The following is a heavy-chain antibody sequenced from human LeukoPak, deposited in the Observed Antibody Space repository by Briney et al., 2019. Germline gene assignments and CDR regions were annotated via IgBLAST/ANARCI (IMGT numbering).Heavy chain of an antibody. Sequence: SETLSLTCTVSGGSISSYYWSWIRQPPGKGLEWIGYIHYSGSTNYNPSLKSRVTISVDTSKNQFSLKLSSVTAADTAVYYCAREVHSSGWYRGGYLDYWGQGTLVTVSS. CDR2: IHYSGST. CDR1: GGSISSYY. V-gene: IGHV4-59*01. J-gene: IGHJ4*02. CDR3: AREVHSSGWYRGGYLDY. D-gene: IGHD6-19*01.